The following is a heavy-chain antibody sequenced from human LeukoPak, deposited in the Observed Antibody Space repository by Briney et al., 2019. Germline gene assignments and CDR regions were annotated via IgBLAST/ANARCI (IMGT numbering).Heavy chain of an antibody. V-gene: IGHV4-28*01. CDR1: GYSISSNHW. CDR2: IFYAGST. CDR3: ARIGPILGAAWVDY. Sequence: SETLSLTCAVSGYSISSNHWWGWIRQPPGKGLEWIGYIFYAGSTYYNPSLKSRVTMSVDTSKNQFSLRLSSVTAVDTAVYYCARIGPILGAAWVDYWGQRTLVSASS. D-gene: IGHD3-3*02. J-gene: IGHJ4*02.